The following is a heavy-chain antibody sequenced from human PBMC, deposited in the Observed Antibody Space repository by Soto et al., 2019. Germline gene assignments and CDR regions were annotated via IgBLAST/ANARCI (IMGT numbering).Heavy chain of an antibody. Sequence: EVQLVESGGGLVKPGGSLRLSCAASGFTFSSYSMNWVRQAPGKGLEWVSSISSSSSYIYYADSVKGRFTISRDNAKNSLYLQMNSLRAEDTAVYYCARDTPYSSSPYYCYYYMDVWGKGTTVTVSS. J-gene: IGHJ6*03. CDR1: GFTFSSYS. V-gene: IGHV3-21*01. CDR2: ISSSSSYI. CDR3: ARDTPYSSSPYYCYYYMDV. D-gene: IGHD6-6*01.